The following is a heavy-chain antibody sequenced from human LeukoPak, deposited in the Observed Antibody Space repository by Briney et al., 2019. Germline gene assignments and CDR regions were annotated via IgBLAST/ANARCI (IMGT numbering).Heavy chain of an antibody. CDR3: AKEATASYRISAFDV. CDR1: GLNFGNYA. CDR2: LSGSGTIM. D-gene: IGHD1-14*01. V-gene: IGHV3-23*01. Sequence: PGGSLRLSCVGSGLNFGNYAMSWVRQGPGKGLEWVSSLSGSGTIMNYAASVKGRFTISRDNSKSTLYLQLNNLGAEDTALYYCAKEATASYRISAFDVWGLGTMVIVSS. J-gene: IGHJ3*01.